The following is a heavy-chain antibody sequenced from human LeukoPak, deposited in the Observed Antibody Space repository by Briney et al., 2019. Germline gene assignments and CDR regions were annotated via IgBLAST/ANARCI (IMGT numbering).Heavy chain of an antibody. J-gene: IGHJ4*02. Sequence: GGSLRLSCAASGFTFSSYSMNWVRQAPGKGLEWVSSISSSSSYIYYADSVKGRFTISRDNAKNSLYLQMNSLRAEDTAVYYCASASMITFGGVIVILPFDYWGQGTLVTVSS. CDR1: GFTFSSYS. CDR2: ISSSSSYI. CDR3: ASASMITFGGVIVILPFDY. V-gene: IGHV3-21*01. D-gene: IGHD3-16*02.